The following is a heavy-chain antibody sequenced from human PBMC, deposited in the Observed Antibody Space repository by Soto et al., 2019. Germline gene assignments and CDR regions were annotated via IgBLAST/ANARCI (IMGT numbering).Heavy chain of an antibody. V-gene: IGHV4-31*03. CDR2: ISYSGST. Sequence: SETLSLACTVSGGSISSGSYYWSWSRQRPGQCLEWIGYISYSGSTYYNPSLKSRLTISADTSKNQFALKLSSVTAADTAVYSGAKVNLIYMIVIVLDSWGQGTLDNVSS. CDR3: AKVNLIYMIVIVLDS. D-gene: IGHD3-22*01. CDR1: GGSISSGSYY. J-gene: IGHJ5*01.